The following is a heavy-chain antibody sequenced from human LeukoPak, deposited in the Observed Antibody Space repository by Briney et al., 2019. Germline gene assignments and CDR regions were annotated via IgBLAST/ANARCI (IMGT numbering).Heavy chain of an antibody. D-gene: IGHD3-16*01. CDR3: ARAGGADRYYFDY. Sequence: TSETLSLTCTVSGGSISSSSHYWGWIRQSPGKGLEWSGSFYYSGSTYYNPSLKSRVTISVDTSKNQFSLKLNSVTAADTAVYYCARAGGADRYYFDYWGQGTLVTVSS. CDR2: FYYSGST. V-gene: IGHV4-39*07. CDR1: GGSISSSSHY. J-gene: IGHJ4*02.